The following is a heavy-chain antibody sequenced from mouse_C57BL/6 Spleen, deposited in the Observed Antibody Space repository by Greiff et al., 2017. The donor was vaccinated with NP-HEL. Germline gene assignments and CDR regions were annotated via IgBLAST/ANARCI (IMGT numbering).Heavy chain of an antibody. J-gene: IGHJ2*01. CDR1: GFTFSDYG. V-gene: IGHV5-17*01. D-gene: IGHD1-1*01. Sequence: EVKLVESGGGLVKPGGSLKLSCAASGFTFSDYGMHWVRQAPEKGLEWVAYISSGSSTIYYADTVKGRFTISRDNAKNTQFLQLTSLRSEDTAMYYGANIYGVCLWGQGTTLTVSS. CDR3: ANIYGVCL. CDR2: ISSGSSTI.